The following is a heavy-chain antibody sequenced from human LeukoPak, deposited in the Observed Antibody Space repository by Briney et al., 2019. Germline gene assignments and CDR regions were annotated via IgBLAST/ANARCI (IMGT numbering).Heavy chain of an antibody. V-gene: IGHV3-48*04. Sequence: PGGSLRLSCAASGFTFSSYSMNWVRQAPGKGLEWVSYIRSSSSTIYYAGSVKGRFTISRDNAKNSLYLQMNSLRAEDTAVYYCAREPPRCSSTSCPIFHYYYYGMDVWGQGTTVTVSS. J-gene: IGHJ6*02. CDR3: AREPPRCSSTSCPIFHYYYYGMDV. CDR1: GFTFSSYS. CDR2: IRSSSSTI. D-gene: IGHD2-2*01.